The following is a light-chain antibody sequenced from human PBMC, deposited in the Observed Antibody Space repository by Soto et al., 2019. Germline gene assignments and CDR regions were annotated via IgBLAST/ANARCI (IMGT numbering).Light chain of an antibody. CDR3: LLYYGGAVV. V-gene: IGLV7-43*01. J-gene: IGLJ2*01. CDR1: TGAVTSGYY. CDR2: STN. Sequence: QAVVTQEPSLTGSPGRTVTLTCASSTGAVTSGYYPNWFQQKPGQAPRALIYSTNQKHSWTPARFSGSILGGKAALTLSGVQPEDEAEYFCLLYYGGAVVFGGGTKVTVL.